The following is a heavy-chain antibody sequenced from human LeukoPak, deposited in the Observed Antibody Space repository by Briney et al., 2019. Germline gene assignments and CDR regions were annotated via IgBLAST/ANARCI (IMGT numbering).Heavy chain of an antibody. V-gene: IGHV3-21*01. J-gene: IGHJ4*02. CDR2: ISSSSSYI. D-gene: IGHD5-12*01. CDR1: GFTFSSYS. CDR3: ATSSDIVATIHY. Sequence: GGSLRLSCAASGFTFSSYSMNWVGQAAGKGLEWVSSISSSSSYIYYADSVKGRFTISRDNAKKSLYLQMNSLRAEDTAVYYCATSSDIVATIHYWGQGTLVTVSS.